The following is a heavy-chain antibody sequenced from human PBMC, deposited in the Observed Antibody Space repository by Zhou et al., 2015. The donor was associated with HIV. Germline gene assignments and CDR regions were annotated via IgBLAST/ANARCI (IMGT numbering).Heavy chain of an antibody. Sequence: QVQLVQSGAEVKKPGASVKVSCKASGYTFTGYYMHWVRQAPGQGLEWMGWINPNSGGTNYAQKFQGWVTMTRDTSISTAYMELSRLRSDDTAVYYCARRRYRAPRMSFDIVGPRDKWSPSL. CDR1: GYTFTGYY. D-gene: IGHD1-1*01. J-gene: IGHJ3*02. V-gene: IGHV1-2*04. CDR2: INPNSGGT. CDR3: ARRRYRAPRMSFDI.